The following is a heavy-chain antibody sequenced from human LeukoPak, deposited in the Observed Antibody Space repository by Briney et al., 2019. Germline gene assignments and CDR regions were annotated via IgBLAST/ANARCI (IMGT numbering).Heavy chain of an antibody. CDR2: IYYSGST. V-gene: IGHV4-59*01. D-gene: IGHD5-18*01. CDR3: ARSRGYSYGFDY. CDR1: GGSISSYY. Sequence: SETLSLTCTVSGGSISSYYWSWIRQPPGKGLEWIGYIYYSGSTNYNPSLKSRVTVSVDTSKNQFSLKLSSVTAADTAVYYCARSRGYSYGFDYWGQGTLVTVSS. J-gene: IGHJ4*02.